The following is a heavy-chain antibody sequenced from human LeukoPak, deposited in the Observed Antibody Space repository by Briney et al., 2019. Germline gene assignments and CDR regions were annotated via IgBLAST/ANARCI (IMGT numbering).Heavy chain of an antibody. Sequence: LETLSLTCTVSGGSISSSSYYWGWIRQPPGKGLEWIGSIYYSGSTYYNPSLKSRVTISVDTSKNQFSLKLSSVTAADTAVYYCARGVDMYYDFWSGADSTWFDPWGQGTLVTVSS. CDR3: ARGVDMYYDFWSGADSTWFDP. J-gene: IGHJ5*02. CDR1: GGSISSSSYY. D-gene: IGHD3-3*01. V-gene: IGHV4-39*07. CDR2: IYYSGST.